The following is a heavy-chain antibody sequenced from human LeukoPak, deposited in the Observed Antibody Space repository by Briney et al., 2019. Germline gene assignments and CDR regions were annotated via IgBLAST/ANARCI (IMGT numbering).Heavy chain of an antibody. V-gene: IGHV4-39*01. D-gene: IGHD3-22*01. CDR2: IYYSGST. J-gene: IGHJ4*02. Sequence: SETLSLTCTVSGGSISSSSYYWGWIRQPPGKGLEWIGSIYYSGSTYYNPSLKSRVTISVDTSKNQFSLQLTSVTAADTAVYYCARGDKGSGYSPGFDYWGQGTLVTVSS. CDR1: GGSISSSSYY. CDR3: ARGDKGSGYSPGFDY.